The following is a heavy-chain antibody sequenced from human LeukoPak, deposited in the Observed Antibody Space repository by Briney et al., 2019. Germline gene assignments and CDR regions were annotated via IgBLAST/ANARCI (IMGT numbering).Heavy chain of an antibody. V-gene: IGHV3-15*01. Sequence: PGGSLRLSCAASGFTFSNAWMSWVRQAPGKGLEWVGRIKSKTDGGTTDYAAPVKGRFTISRDDSKNTLYLQMNSLGAEDTAVYYCARMRPSYYFDYWGQGTLVTVSS. D-gene: IGHD2/OR15-2a*01. CDR2: IKSKTDGGTT. CDR3: ARMRPSYYFDY. J-gene: IGHJ4*02. CDR1: GFTFSNAW.